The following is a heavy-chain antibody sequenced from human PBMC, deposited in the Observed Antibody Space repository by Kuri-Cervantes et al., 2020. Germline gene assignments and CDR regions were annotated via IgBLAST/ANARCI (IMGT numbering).Heavy chain of an antibody. Sequence: SVKVSCKPSEGRFSRYAVSWVRQAPGQGLEWMGGIMPVFGTTTYAQKFQGRVTITSDGSTNTVYMELSSLRSDDTAVYYCAIRVELWSYYYYMDVWGKGTTVTVSS. V-gene: IGHV1-69*13. J-gene: IGHJ6*03. CDR1: EGRFSRYA. CDR3: AIRVELWSYYYYMDV. CDR2: IMPVFGTT. D-gene: IGHD3-3*01.